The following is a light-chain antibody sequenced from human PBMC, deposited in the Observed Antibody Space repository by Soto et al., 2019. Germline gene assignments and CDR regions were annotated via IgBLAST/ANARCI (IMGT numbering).Light chain of an antibody. CDR2: KAS. CDR3: QHYNRYSYT. Sequence: DIQMTQSPSTLSASVGDRVTITCRASQSINSWLAWYQQKPGRAPKLLIYKASLLQSGVPSRFSGSGSGTEFTLTINSLLPDDSATYYCQHYNRYSYTFGQGTKLEIK. V-gene: IGKV1-5*03. CDR1: QSINSW. J-gene: IGKJ2*01.